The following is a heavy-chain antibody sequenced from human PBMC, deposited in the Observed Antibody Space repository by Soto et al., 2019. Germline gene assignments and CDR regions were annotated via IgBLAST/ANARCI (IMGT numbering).Heavy chain of an antibody. V-gene: IGHV3-7*01. CDR2: IKQDGSDK. CDR1: GFSSSNYW. D-gene: IGHD7-27*01. CDR3: ARDDPNKLGFDS. Sequence: EVQLVESGGGLVQPGGSLRLSCAASGFSSSNYWMSWVRQAPGKGLEWVTNIKQDGSDKNYVDSVKGRFTISRDNAKNSLYLQMNSLRVEDTAVYYCARDDPNKLGFDSWGQGTLVTVSS. J-gene: IGHJ4*02.